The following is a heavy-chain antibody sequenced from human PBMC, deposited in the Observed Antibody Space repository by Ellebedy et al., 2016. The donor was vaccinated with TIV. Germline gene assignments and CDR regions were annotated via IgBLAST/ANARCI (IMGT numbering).Heavy chain of an antibody. Sequence: GGSLRLSXAASGFTFNIYSMNWVRQAPGKGLEWVSCISSSSSYIYYADSVKGRFTISRDNAKNSLYLQMKSLRAEDTAVYYCAREGCGGGSCYPDYWGQGTLVTVSS. J-gene: IGHJ4*02. D-gene: IGHD2-15*01. CDR2: ISSSSSYI. CDR1: GFTFNIYS. CDR3: AREGCGGGSCYPDY. V-gene: IGHV3-21*01.